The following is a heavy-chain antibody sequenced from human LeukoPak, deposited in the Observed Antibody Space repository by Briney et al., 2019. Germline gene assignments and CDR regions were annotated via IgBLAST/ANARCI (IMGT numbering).Heavy chain of an antibody. CDR1: GGSISSGGYY. Sequence: SQTLSLTCTVSGGSISSGGYYWSWIRQHPGKGLEWIGYIYYSGSTYYNPSLKSRVTISVDTSKNQFSLKLSSVTAADTAVYYCARDSSGYADYWGQGTLVTVSS. CDR2: IYYSGST. V-gene: IGHV4-31*03. J-gene: IGHJ4*02. CDR3: ARDSSGYADY. D-gene: IGHD3-22*01.